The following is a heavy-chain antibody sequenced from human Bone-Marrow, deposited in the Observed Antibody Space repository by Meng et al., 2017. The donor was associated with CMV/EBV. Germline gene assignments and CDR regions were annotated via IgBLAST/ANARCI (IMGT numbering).Heavy chain of an antibody. CDR2: FDPEDGET. Sequence: ASVKVSRKVSGYTLTELSRHWVRQAPGKGLEWMGGFDPEDGETIYAQKFQSRVTITADKSTSTAYMELSRLRSEDTAVYYCVRAVLRFLVWPSDYYYGMEVWGQGTTVNVSS. CDR3: VRAVLRFLVWPSDYYYGMEV. D-gene: IGHD3-3*01. V-gene: IGHV1-24*01. CDR1: GYTLTELS. J-gene: IGHJ6*02.